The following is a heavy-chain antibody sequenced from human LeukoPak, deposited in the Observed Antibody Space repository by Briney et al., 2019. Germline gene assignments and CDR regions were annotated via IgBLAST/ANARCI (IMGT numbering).Heavy chain of an antibody. CDR3: ARAIAPYNWNYVWFDP. V-gene: IGHV5-51*01. J-gene: IGHJ5*02. CDR2: ISPADSNA. D-gene: IGHD1-7*01. Sequence: GESLKISCKGSGYSFTSLWIGWVRQMPGKGLEWMGMISPADSNARYSPSFQGQVTFSADKSINTAYLQWSSLRASDTAIYCCARAIAPYNWNYVWFDPWGQGTLVTVSS. CDR1: GYSFTSLW.